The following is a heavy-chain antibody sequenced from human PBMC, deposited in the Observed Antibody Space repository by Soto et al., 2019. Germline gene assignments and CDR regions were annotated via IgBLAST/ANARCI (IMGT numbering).Heavy chain of an antibody. CDR1: GGSFSGYY. D-gene: IGHD3-22*01. J-gene: IGHJ4*02. Sequence: QVQLQQWGAGLLKPSETLSLTCAVYGGSFSGYYWSWIRQPPGKGLEWIGEINHSGSTNYNPSLKSRVTISVDTSKNQFSLKLSSVTATDTAVYYCARGRLVPAFGYWGQGTLVTVSS. V-gene: IGHV4-34*01. CDR2: INHSGST. CDR3: ARGRLVPAFGY.